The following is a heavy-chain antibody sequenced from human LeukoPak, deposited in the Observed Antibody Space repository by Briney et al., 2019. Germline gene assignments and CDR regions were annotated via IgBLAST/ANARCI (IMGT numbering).Heavy chain of an antibody. Sequence: ASVKVSCKASGYTFTGYYMHWVRQAPGQGLEWMGRINPNSGGTNYAQKFQGRVTMTRDTSISTAYMELSRLRSDDTAVYYCARDSYGLGSYYNAPSFDYWGQGTLVTVSS. V-gene: IGHV1-2*06. J-gene: IGHJ4*02. D-gene: IGHD3-10*01. CDR3: ARDSYGLGSYYNAPSFDY. CDR1: GYTFTGYY. CDR2: INPNSGGT.